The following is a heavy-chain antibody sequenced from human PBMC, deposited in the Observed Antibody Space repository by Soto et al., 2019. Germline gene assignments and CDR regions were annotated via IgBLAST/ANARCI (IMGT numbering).Heavy chain of an antibody. V-gene: IGHV4-59*01. J-gene: IGHJ5*02. CDR3: ARANGGYFTWFDP. D-gene: IGHD2-8*01. CDR1: GGSISSYY. Sequence: SETLSLTCTVSGGSISSYYWSWIRQPPGKGLEWIGYIYYSGSTNYNPSLKSRVTISVDTSKNQFSLKLSSVTAADTAVYYCARANGGYFTWFDPWGQGTLVTVSS. CDR2: IYYSGST.